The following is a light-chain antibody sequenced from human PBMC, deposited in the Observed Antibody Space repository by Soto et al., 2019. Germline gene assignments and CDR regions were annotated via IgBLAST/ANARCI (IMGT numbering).Light chain of an antibody. CDR2: DVP. V-gene: IGKV1-5*01. Sequence: IQMTQSPSTVSSYLGDSVTITCRASQSITTWLAWYQQRPGKAPKLLIYDVPSLQSGVPSRFSGSGSGTDFTFTISRMKPEDIATYDCQQYENLPTFGQGTRLEIK. J-gene: IGKJ5*01. CDR3: QQYENLPT. CDR1: QSITTW.